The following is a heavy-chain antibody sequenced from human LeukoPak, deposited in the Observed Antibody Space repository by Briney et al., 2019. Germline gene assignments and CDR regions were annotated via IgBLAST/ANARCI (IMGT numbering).Heavy chain of an antibody. CDR1: GFTFDDYA. D-gene: IGHD3-16*01. CDR3: AKEGGGGKFYFDY. J-gene: IGHJ4*02. V-gene: IGHV3-9*03. Sequence: GGSLRLSCAAPGFTFDDYAMHWVRQTPGKGLEWVSGISWNSGAIGYADSVKGRFTISRDNAKNSLYLQMYSLRPEDMALYYCAKEGGGGKFYFDYWGQGTLVTVSS. CDR2: ISWNSGAI.